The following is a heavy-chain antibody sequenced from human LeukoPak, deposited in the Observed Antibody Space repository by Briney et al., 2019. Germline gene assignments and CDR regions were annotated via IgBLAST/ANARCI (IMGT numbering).Heavy chain of an antibody. CDR1: GYTFTGYY. V-gene: IGHV1-2*02. CDR2: NNPNSGGT. Sequence: ASVKVSCKASGYTFTGYYMHWVRQAPGQGLEWMGWNNPNSGGTNYAQKFQGRVTMTRDTSISTAYMEPSRLRSDDTAVYYCARVRYCSGGSCYFYGYWGQGTLVTVSS. D-gene: IGHD2-15*01. J-gene: IGHJ4*02. CDR3: ARVRYCSGGSCYFYGY.